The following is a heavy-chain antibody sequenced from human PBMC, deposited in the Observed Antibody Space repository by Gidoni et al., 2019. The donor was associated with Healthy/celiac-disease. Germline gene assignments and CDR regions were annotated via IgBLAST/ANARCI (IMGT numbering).Heavy chain of an antibody. CDR2: INHSGST. CDR1: GGSFSGYY. CDR3: ARGRDSSGYFNYAFDI. J-gene: IGHJ3*02. D-gene: IGHD3-22*01. Sequence: QVQLQQWGAGLLKPSETLSLTCAVYGGSFSGYYWSGIRQPPGKGLEWIGEINHSGSTNYNTSLKSRVTISVDTSKNQFSLKLSSVTAADTAVYYCARGRDSSGYFNYAFDIWGQGTMVTVSS. V-gene: IGHV4-34*01.